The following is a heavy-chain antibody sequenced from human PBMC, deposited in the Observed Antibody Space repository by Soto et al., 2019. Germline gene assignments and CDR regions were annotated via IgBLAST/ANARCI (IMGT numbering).Heavy chain of an antibody. V-gene: IGHV1-69*10. CDR2: TIPALGKT. Sequence: ASVKVSCKTSGDNFKKNVFTWVRQAPGQGLEWMGGTIPALGKTHYIEKFQGRVTITVDDAARTVYMEVRDLTSEDTAIYYCARGPFRPSAMDVWGQGTTVTVSS. CDR1: GDNFKKNV. D-gene: IGHD3-10*01. J-gene: IGHJ6*02. CDR3: ARGPFRPSAMDV.